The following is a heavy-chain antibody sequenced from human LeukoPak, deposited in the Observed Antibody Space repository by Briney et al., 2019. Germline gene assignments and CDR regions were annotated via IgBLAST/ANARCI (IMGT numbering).Heavy chain of an antibody. CDR3: ARHSDKRGPEYYFDY. CDR2: INHSGST. CDR1: GGSFSGYY. J-gene: IGHJ4*02. D-gene: IGHD1-14*01. Sequence: SETLSLTCAVYGGSFSGYYWSWIRHPPGKGLEWIGEINHSGSTNYNPALKSRVTISVDTSKNQFSLKLSSVTAADTAVYYCARHSDKRGPEYYFDYWGQGTLVTVSS. V-gene: IGHV4-34*01.